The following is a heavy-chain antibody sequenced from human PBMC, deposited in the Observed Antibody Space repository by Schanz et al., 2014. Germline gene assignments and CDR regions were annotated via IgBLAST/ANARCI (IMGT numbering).Heavy chain of an antibody. CDR3: AKGQITGTTGYFDG. V-gene: IGHV3-23*04. J-gene: IGHJ4*02. D-gene: IGHD1-20*01. Sequence: EVQLVESGGGLVQPGGSLRLSCAASGFTFSSYAMSWVRQAPGKGLEWVSAISGSGGSTYYADSVKGRFTISRDNAKNFLYLQMNSLRPEDTAFYYCAKGQITGTTGYFDGWGQGTLVTVSS. CDR2: ISGSGGST. CDR1: GFTFSSYA.